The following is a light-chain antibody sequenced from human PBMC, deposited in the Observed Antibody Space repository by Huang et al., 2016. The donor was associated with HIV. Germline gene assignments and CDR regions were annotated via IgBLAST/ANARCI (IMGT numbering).Light chain of an antibody. J-gene: IGKJ1*01. Sequence: DILLTQSPDSLAVSLGETATLTCRSSQSLLSSSTNKNYLAWFQQRPGQPPKLLVFWASSRAAGIPDRFTGGGSGTQFALTISNVKTEDVAIYYCQQYYKSPQTFGPGTRVEI. V-gene: IGKV4-1*01. CDR3: QQYYKSPQT. CDR2: WAS. CDR1: QSLLSSSTNKNY.